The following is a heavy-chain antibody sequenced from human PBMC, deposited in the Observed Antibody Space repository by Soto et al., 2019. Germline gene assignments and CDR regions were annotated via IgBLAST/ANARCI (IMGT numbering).Heavy chain of an antibody. J-gene: IGHJ4*02. CDR2: ISAYNGNT. V-gene: IGHV1-18*01. Sequence: QVQLVQSGAEVKKPGASVKVSCKASGYTFTSYGISWVRQAPGQGLEWMGWISAYNGNTTYAQKLQGRVTMNTDTSTITAYMELRSLRTNDTAVYYCARVGSSSWYSVGFYWGQGTLVTVSS. D-gene: IGHD6-13*01. CDR1: GYTFTSYG. CDR3: ARVGSSSWYSVGFY.